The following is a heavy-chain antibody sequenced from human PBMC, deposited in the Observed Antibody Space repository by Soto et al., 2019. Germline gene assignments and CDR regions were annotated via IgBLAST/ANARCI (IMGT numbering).Heavy chain of an antibody. J-gene: IGHJ3*02. CDR2: IYYSGST. Sequence: SETLSLTCTVSGGSISSSSYYWGWIRQPPGKGLEWIGSIYYSGSTNYNPSLKSRVTISVDTSKNQFSLKLSSVTAADTAVYYCARHESPHDAFDIWGQGTMVTVSS. CDR1: GGSISSSSYY. V-gene: IGHV4-39*01. CDR3: ARHESPHDAFDI.